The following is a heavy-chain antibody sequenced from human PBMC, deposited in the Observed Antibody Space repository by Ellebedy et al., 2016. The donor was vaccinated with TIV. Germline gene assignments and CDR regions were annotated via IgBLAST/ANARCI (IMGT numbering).Heavy chain of an antibody. CDR3: AKIGAAGIPFYYYYYGMDV. Sequence: GGSLRLSCAASGFTFSSYGMHWVRQAPGKGLEWVAFIRYDGSNKYYAVSVKGRFTISRDNSKNTLYLQMNSLRAGDTAVYCCAKIGAAGIPFYYYYYGMDVWGQGTTVTVSS. V-gene: IGHV3-30*02. D-gene: IGHD6-13*01. J-gene: IGHJ6*02. CDR2: IRYDGSNK. CDR1: GFTFSSYG.